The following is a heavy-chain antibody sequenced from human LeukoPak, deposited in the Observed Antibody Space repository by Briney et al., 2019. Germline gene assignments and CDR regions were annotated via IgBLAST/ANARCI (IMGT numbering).Heavy chain of an antibody. CDR2: ISGSGGST. Sequence: PGGSLRLSCAASGFTFSSYAMSWVRQAPGKGLEWVSAISGSGGSTYYADSVKGRFTISRDNSKNTLYLQMNSLRAEDTAVYYCAKATYDSSGYYGNYWGQGTLVTVS. D-gene: IGHD3-22*01. J-gene: IGHJ4*02. CDR3: AKATYDSSGYYGNY. CDR1: GFTFSSYA. V-gene: IGHV3-23*01.